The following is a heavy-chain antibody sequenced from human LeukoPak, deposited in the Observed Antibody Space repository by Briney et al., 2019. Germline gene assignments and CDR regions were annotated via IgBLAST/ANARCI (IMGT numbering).Heavy chain of an antibody. CDR2: IRYDGSNK. D-gene: IGHD3-9*01. J-gene: IGHJ4*02. CDR1: GFTFSSYG. CDR3: AKSEYDILTGSDFGY. V-gene: IGHV3-30*02. Sequence: GGSLRLSCAASGFTFSSYGMHWVRQAPGKGLEWVAFIRYDGSNKYYADSVKGRFTISRDNSKNTLYLQMNSLRAEDTTVYYCAKSEYDILTGSDFGYWGQGTLVTVSS.